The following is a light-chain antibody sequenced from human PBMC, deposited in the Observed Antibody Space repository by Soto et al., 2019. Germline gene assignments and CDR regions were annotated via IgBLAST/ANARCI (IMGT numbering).Light chain of an antibody. J-gene: IGLJ1*01. CDR1: TSDVGTFGL. V-gene: IGLV2-23*01. CDR3: SSYAGSTTFYV. CDR2: EGS. Sequence: QSALTQPASVSGSPGQSITISCSGTTSDVGTFGLVSWFQQHPGKAPKLMIYEGSKRPAGVSKRFSGSKSGDTASLTISGLQAEDEADYYCSSYAGSTTFYVFGTGIKLTVL.